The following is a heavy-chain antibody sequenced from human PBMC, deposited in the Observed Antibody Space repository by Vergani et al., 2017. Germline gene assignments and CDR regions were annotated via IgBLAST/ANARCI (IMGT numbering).Heavy chain of an antibody. CDR1: GYTFTGYY. V-gene: IGHV1-2*02. Sequence: QVQLVQSGAEVKKPGASVKVSCKASGYTFTGYYMHWVRQAPGQGLEWMGWINPNSGGTNYAQKFQGRVTMTRDTSISTAYMELSRLRSDDTAVYYCAGGGDVWSGCWGDDAFDIWGQGTMVTVSS. CDR2: INPNSGGT. D-gene: IGHD3-3*01. CDR3: AGGGDVWSGCWGDDAFDI. J-gene: IGHJ3*02.